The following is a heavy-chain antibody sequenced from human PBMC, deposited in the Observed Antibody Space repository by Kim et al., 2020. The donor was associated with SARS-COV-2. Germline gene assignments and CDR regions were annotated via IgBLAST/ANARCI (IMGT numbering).Heavy chain of an antibody. V-gene: IGHV4-39*07. CDR2: IYYSGST. Sequence: SETLSLTCTVSVGSISSSSYYWGWIRQPPGKGLEWIGSIYYSGSTYYNPSLKSRVTISVDTSKNQFSLKLSSVTAADTAVYYCARVGARFDYWGQGTLVTVSS. CDR3: ARVGARFDY. CDR1: VGSISSSSYY. D-gene: IGHD3-16*01. J-gene: IGHJ4*02.